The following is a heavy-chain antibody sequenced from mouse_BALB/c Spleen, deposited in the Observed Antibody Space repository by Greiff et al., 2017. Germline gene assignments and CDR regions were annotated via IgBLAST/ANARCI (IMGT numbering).Heavy chain of an antibody. CDR1: GYTFTSYW. V-gene: IGHV1-87*01. CDR2: IYPGDGDT. Sequence: VQLQQSGAELARPGASVKLSCKASGYTFTSYWMQWVKQRPGQGLEWIGAIYPGDGDTRYTQKFKGKATLTADKSSSTAYMQLSSLASEDSAVYYCAMNYAMDYWGQGTSVTVSS. CDR3: AMNYAMDY. J-gene: IGHJ4*01.